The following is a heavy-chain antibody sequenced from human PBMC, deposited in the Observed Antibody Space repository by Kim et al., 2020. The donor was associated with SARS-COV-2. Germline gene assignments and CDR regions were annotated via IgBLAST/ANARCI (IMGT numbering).Heavy chain of an antibody. D-gene: IGHD3-16*01. CDR3: ARRDGGDGYKLRPTSLDY. CDR2: IYPADSDR. CDR1: GYNFANNW. V-gene: IGHV5-51*01. Sequence: GESLKISCKASGYNFANNWIAWVRQMPGKGLEWMGIIYPADSDRKYSPSFQGQVTISADKSINTAYLQWSSLKASDTAMYYCARRDGGDGYKLRPTSLDYWGQGTLVTVSS. J-gene: IGHJ4*02.